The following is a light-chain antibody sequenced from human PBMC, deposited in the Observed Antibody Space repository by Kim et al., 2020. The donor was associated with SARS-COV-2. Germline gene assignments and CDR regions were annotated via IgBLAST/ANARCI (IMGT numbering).Light chain of an antibody. CDR2: AAS. V-gene: IGKV1-39*01. CDR1: QSVSIY. CDR3: QQSFSTPFT. Sequence: DIQMTQSPSSLSASVGDRVTITCRASQSVSIYLNWYQHKPGKAPKLLIYAASSLQSGVPSRFSGSGSGTDFTLTINSLQPEDFVTYYCQQSFSTPFTFGPGTKVDIK. J-gene: IGKJ3*01.